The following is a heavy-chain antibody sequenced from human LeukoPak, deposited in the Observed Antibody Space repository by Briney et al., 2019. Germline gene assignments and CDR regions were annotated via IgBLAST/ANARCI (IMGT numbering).Heavy chain of an antibody. CDR3: ARAPTFGGVIVNPPHAFDI. CDR2: ISSSSSTI. D-gene: IGHD3-16*02. CDR1: GFTFSSYS. V-gene: IGHV3-48*01. J-gene: IGHJ3*02. Sequence: GGSLRLSCAASGFTFSSYSMSWVRQAPGKGLEWVSYISSSSSTIYYADSVKGRFTISRDNAKNSLYLQMNSLRAEDTAVYYCARAPTFGGVIVNPPHAFDIWGQGTMVTVSS.